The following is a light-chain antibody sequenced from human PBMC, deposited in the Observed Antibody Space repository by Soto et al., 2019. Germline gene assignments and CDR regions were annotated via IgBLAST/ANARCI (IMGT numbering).Light chain of an antibody. V-gene: IGLV2-11*01. J-gene: IGLJ3*02. CDR1: SSDVGVYNY. CDR2: DVS. CDR3: CSFAGSYTFWV. Sequence: QSALTQPRSVSGSPGQSVTISCTGTSSDVGVYNYVSWYQQYPGKAPKLVIYDVSKRPSGVPDRFSGSKSGNTASLTISGLQAEDEADYYCCSFAGSYTFWVFGGGTKVTVL.